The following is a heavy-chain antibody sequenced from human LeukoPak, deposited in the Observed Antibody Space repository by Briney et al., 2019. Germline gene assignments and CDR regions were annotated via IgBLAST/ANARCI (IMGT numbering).Heavy chain of an antibody. Sequence: SETLSLTCTVSGGSVSTGSYYWSWIRQPAGRGLEWIGHIHTNGTMNNNASLKSRVRISVETTKNQFSLRLSSVTAADKAVYFCARGILRDYYDSSGFYHRGGVGYWGQGTLVTVSS. CDR3: ARGILRDYYDSSGFYHRGGVGY. CDR2: IHTNGTM. CDR1: GGSVSTGSYY. J-gene: IGHJ4*02. D-gene: IGHD3-22*01. V-gene: IGHV4-61*09.